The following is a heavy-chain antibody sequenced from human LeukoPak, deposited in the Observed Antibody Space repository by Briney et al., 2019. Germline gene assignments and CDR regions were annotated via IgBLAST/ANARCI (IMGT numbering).Heavy chain of an antibody. D-gene: IGHD3-10*01. CDR2: ISYDGSNK. V-gene: IGHV3-30*18. CDR3: AKAELLWFGELPYYYYGMDV. J-gene: IGHJ6*02. CDR1: GFTFSSYG. Sequence: GRSLRLSCAASGFTFSSYGMHWVRQAPGKGLEWVAVISYDGSNKYYADSVKGRFTISRDSSKNTLYLQMNSLRAEDTAVYYCAKAELLWFGELPYYYYGMDVWGQGTTVTVSS.